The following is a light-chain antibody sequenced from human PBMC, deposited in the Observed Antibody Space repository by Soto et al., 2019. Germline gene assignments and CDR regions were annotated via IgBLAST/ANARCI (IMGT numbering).Light chain of an antibody. CDR1: QSVSDSY. CDR3: QHYGTSAL. J-gene: IGKJ3*01. Sequence: EIVLTQSPGTLSLSPGERATLSCRASQSVSDSYLAWYQQKPGQAPRLLIYASSRATGIPDRFSGSGSGTDSTLTISILEPEAFAVYYCQHYGTSALFGPGTKVDIK. V-gene: IGKV3-20*01. CDR2: AS.